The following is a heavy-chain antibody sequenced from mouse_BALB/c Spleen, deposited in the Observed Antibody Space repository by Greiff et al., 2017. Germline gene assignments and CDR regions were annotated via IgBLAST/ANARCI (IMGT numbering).Heavy chain of an antibody. J-gene: IGHJ4*01. CDR3: AIYDNYPYAMDY. CDR1: GFTFSSYA. D-gene: IGHD2-1*01. CDR2: ISSGGSYT. Sequence: EVKLVESGGGLVKPGGSLKLSCAASGFTFSSYAMSWVRQTPEKRLEWVATISSGGSYTYYPDSVKGRFTISRNHAKNTLYLQMSSLRSEDTAMYYCAIYDNYPYAMDYWGQGASVTVAS. V-gene: IGHV5-9-3*01.